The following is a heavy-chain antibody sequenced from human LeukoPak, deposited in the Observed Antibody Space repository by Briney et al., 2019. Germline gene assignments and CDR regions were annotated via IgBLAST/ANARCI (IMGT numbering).Heavy chain of an antibody. D-gene: IGHD6-6*01. CDR2: MTGTGDTK. V-gene: IGHV3-23*01. Sequence: GASMTLSCTASGFTFSTYVMTWVRQAPGKGLEWGSGMTGTGDTKYYADSVKGRFTISRDNSKNTLYLQMNSLRAEDTAVYYCARKTVEVYSGALDHWGQGALVTVSS. CDR1: GFTFSTYV. CDR3: ARKTVEVYSGALDH. J-gene: IGHJ5*02.